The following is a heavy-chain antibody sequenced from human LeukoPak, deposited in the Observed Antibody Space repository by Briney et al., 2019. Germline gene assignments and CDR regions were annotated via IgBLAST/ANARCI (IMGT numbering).Heavy chain of an antibody. CDR3: ARIREVDCSGGSCYSYFDY. V-gene: IGHV1-2*02. CDR2: INPNSGGT. D-gene: IGHD2-15*01. CDR1: GYTFTGYY. J-gene: IGHJ4*02. Sequence: ASVKVSCKASGYTFTGYYMHWVRQAPGQGLEGMGWINPNSGGTNYAQKFQGRVTMTRDTSISTAYMELSRLRSDDTAVYYCARIREVDCSGGSCYSYFDYWGQGTLVTVSS.